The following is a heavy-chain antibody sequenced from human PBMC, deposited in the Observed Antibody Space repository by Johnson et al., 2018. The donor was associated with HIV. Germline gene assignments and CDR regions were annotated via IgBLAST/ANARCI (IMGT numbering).Heavy chain of an antibody. CDR1: GFTFSSYD. CDR3: AKSDYPGIAVAGDCYDGVAFDI. D-gene: IGHD6-19*01. V-gene: IGHV3-13*01. J-gene: IGHJ3*02. CDR2: IGTAGDT. Sequence: VQLVESGGGLVQPGGSLRLSCAASGFTFSSYDMHWVRQATGKGLEWVSAIGTAGDTYYPGSVKGRFTISRDNSKNTLYLQMNSLRVEDTAVYYCAKSDYPGIAVAGDCYDGVAFDIWG.